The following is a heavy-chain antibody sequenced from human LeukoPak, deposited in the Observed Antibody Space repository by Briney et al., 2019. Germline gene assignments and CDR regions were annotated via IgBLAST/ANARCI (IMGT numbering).Heavy chain of an antibody. J-gene: IGHJ4*02. Sequence: SGGSLRLSCAASGFTFSNYAMMWVRQAPGKRSEWITSITCSGDGTYYADSVRGRFTISRDNSENTLYLQVNSLRVEDTAVYFCARDRGDCRGGSCYFDYWGQGTLVTVSS. CDR3: ARDRGDCRGGSCYFDY. CDR2: ITCSGDGT. D-gene: IGHD2-15*01. V-gene: IGHV3-23*01. CDR1: GFTFSNYA.